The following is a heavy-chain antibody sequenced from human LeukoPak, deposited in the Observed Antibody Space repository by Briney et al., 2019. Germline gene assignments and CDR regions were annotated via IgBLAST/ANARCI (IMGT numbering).Heavy chain of an antibody. CDR1: GGSISSYY. J-gene: IGHJ3*02. D-gene: IGHD5-18*01. CDR2: IYYSGST. CDR3: ARPGVGSGRYGAFDI. Sequence: SSETLSLTCTVSGGSISSYYWSWIRQPPGKGLEWIGYIYYSGSTNYNPSLKSRVTISVDTSKNQFSLRLSSVTAADTAVYYCARPGVGSGRYGAFDIWGQGTMVTVSS. V-gene: IGHV4-59*08.